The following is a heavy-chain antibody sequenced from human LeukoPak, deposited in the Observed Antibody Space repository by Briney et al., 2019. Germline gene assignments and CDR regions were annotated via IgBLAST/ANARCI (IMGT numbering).Heavy chain of an antibody. D-gene: IGHD4-17*01. V-gene: IGHV4-59*11. J-gene: IGHJ4*02. Sequence: PSETLSLTYTVSGGSISSHYWSWIRQPPGKGLEWIGYIYYSGSTNYNPSLKSRVTISVDTSKNQFSLKLSSVTAADTAVYYCARGPYGAFDYWGQGTLVTVSS. CDR2: IYYSGST. CDR3: ARGPYGAFDY. CDR1: GGSISSHY.